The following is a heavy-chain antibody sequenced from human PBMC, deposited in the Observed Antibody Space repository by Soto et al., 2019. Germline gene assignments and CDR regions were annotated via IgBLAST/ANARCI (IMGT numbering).Heavy chain of an antibody. V-gene: IGHV4-30-4*01. CDR3: ATVGIYCSGGSCYTPGNWFDP. J-gene: IGHJ5*02. D-gene: IGHD2-15*01. CDR1: GGSISSGDYY. CDR2: IYYSGST. Sequence: PSETLSLTCTVSGGSISSGDYYWSWICQPPGKGLEWIGYIYYSGSTYYNPSLKSRVTISVDTSKNQFSLKLSSVTAADTAVYYCATVGIYCSGGSCYTPGNWFDPWGQGTLVTVSS.